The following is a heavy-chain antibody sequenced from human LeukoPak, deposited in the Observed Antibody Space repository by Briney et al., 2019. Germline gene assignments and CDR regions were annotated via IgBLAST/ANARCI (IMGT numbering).Heavy chain of an antibody. D-gene: IGHD3-10*01. V-gene: IGHV1-18*01. J-gene: IGHJ4*02. CDR2: ISAYNGNT. Sequence: ASVKVSCKASGHTFTSYGISWVRQAPGQGLEWMGWISAYNGNTNYAQKLQGRVTMTTDTSTSTAYMELRSLRSDDTAVYYCARADRITMVRGSYDYWGQGTLVTVSS. CDR1: GHTFTSYG. CDR3: ARADRITMVRGSYDY.